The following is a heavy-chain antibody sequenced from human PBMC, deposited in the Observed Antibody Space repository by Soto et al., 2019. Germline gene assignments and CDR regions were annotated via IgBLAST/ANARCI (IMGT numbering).Heavy chain of an antibody. Sequence: ASVKVSCKASGYTFTRSGISWVRQAPGQGPEWKGWISSYNGDTNYEQTFQGRVTMTTDTSTSTAYMEQRSKRSDDTAVYYCAREGVAPYYYYGMDVWGQGTPVTVSS. CDR2: ISSYNGDT. CDR1: GYTFTRSG. V-gene: IGHV1-18*01. CDR3: AREGVAPYYYYGMDV. J-gene: IGHJ6*02. D-gene: IGHD5-12*01.